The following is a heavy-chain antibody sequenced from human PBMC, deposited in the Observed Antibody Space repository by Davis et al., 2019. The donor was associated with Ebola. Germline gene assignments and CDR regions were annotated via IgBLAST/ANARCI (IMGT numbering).Heavy chain of an antibody. V-gene: IGHV1-69*13. CDR2: IIPIFGTA. CDR1: GGTFSSYA. Sequence: SVKVSCKASGGTFSSYAISWVRQAPGQGLEWMGGIIPIFGTANYAQKLQGRVTITADESTSTAYMELSSLRSEDTAVYYCAREHPPGPPNYYYYGMDVWGKGTTVTVSS. CDR3: AREHPPGPPNYYYYGMDV. J-gene: IGHJ6*04. D-gene: IGHD2-8*02.